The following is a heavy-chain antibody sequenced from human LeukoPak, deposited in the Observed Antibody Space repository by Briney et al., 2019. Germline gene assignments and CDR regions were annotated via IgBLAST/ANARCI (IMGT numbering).Heavy chain of an antibody. J-gene: IGHJ6*03. CDR1: GFTFSNAW. CDR3: TTPSLANVDIVATSYYYYYYMDV. Sequence: KAGGSLRLSCAASGFTFSNAWMSWVRQAPGKGLEWVGRIKSKTDGGTTDYAAPVKGRFTISRDDSKNTLYLQMNSLKTEDTAVYYCTTPSLANVDIVATSYYYYYYMDVWGKGTTVTISS. CDR2: IKSKTDGGTT. V-gene: IGHV3-15*01. D-gene: IGHD5-12*01.